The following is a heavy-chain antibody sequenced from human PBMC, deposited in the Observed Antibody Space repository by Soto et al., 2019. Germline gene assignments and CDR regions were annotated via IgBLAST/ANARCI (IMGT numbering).Heavy chain of an antibody. D-gene: IGHD4-17*01. Sequence: EVQVVESGGGLVQPGGSLRLSCAASGISFSRYWTHWVRQAPGKGLEWVSRMGPDGSSTSYADSVKGRFSNSRDDAKNTLSLQVNSLRADYTAVYYCAVHGDYDAFNFWGQGTVVTVSS. CDR1: GISFSRYW. V-gene: IGHV3-74*01. J-gene: IGHJ3*01. CDR3: AVHGDYDAFNF. CDR2: MGPDGSST.